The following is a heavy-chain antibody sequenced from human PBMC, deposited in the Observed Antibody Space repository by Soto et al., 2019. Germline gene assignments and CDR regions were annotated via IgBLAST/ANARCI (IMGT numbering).Heavy chain of an antibody. D-gene: IGHD4-17*01. CDR2: IYYSGST. V-gene: IGHV4-59*08. J-gene: IGHJ4*02. CDR3: ASRYGGTLDY. Sequence: PSETLSLTCTVSGGSISSYYWSWIRQPPGKGLEWIGYIYYSGSTNYNPSLKSRVTISVDTSKNQFSLKLNSVTAADTAVYYCASRYGGTLDYWGQGTLVIVPS. CDR1: GGSISSYY.